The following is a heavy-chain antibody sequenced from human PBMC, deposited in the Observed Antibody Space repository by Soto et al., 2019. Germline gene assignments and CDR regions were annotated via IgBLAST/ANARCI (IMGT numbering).Heavy chain of an antibody. V-gene: IGHV1-46*01. Sequence: ASIKVSCKASGYTFTSYHMHLVRQAPGQGVEWMGIINPSGGSTSYAQKFQGRVTMTRDTSTSTVYMELSSLRSEDTAVYYCASTTYSDFWSGGEAFDIWGQGTMVTVSS. CDR1: GYTFTSYH. CDR2: INPSGGST. D-gene: IGHD3-3*01. CDR3: ASTTYSDFWSGGEAFDI. J-gene: IGHJ3*02.